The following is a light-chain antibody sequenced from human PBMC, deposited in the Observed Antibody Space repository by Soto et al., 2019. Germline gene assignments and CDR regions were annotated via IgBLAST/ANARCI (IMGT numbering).Light chain of an antibody. CDR1: QSVSSS. Sequence: IVMTQSPATLSVSPGERATLSCRASQSVSSSLAWYQQKPGQAPRLLIYDASTRATGIPARFSGSGSGTEFTLTISSLQSEDFAVYYCQQYNNWLLFGSGTKVDIK. CDR3: QQYNNWLL. CDR2: DAS. J-gene: IGKJ3*01. V-gene: IGKV3-15*01.